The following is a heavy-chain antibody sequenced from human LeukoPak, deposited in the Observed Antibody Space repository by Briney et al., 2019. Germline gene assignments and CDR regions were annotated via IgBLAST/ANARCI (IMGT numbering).Heavy chain of an antibody. V-gene: IGHV3-74*01. J-gene: IGHJ6*02. CDR1: GFTLSNYW. CDR2: ISTDGSST. Sequence: PGGSLRLSCAASGFTLSNYWMHWVRQAPGKGLVWVSRISTDGSSTGYADSVKGRFTISRDNAKNTLYLQMNSLRAEDTAVFYCARDGNGLAVWGQGTTVTVSS. CDR3: ARDGNGLAV.